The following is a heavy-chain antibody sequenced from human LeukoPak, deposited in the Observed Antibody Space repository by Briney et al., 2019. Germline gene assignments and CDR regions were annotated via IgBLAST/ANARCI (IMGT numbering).Heavy chain of an antibody. CDR1: GFTFSDYG. V-gene: IGHV3-30*02. CDR3: VKDAIAVAEPDY. J-gene: IGHJ4*02. Sequence: GGSLRLSCAASGFTFSDYGMRWVRQAPGKGLEWVAIIQNDGSNKYYADSVKGRFTISRDKSKNTLYMQMNSLGVEDTAVYYCVKDAIAVAEPDYWGQGILVTVSS. CDR2: IQNDGSNK. D-gene: IGHD6-19*01.